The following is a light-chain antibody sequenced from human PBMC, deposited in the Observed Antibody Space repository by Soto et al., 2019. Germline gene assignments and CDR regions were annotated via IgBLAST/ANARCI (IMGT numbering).Light chain of an antibody. V-gene: IGLV2-11*01. CDR2: DVS. Sequence: QSALTQPRSVSGSPGQSVTISCTGTSSDVGTYNYVSWYQQHPGKAPKRLIYDVSSRPSGVPDRFSGSKSGNTASLTISGLQAEDEADYYCCSHADSYTWEFGGGTKLTVL. J-gene: IGLJ3*02. CDR3: CSHADSYTWE. CDR1: SSDVGTYNY.